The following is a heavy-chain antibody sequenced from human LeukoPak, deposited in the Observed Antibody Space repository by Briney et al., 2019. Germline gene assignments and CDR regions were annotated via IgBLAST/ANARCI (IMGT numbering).Heavy chain of an antibody. Sequence: SQTLSLTCAISGDSVSSNNAAWNWIRQSPSRGLEWLGRTYYRSKWYNDYAVSVKSRITINPDTSKNQFSLQLNSVTPEDTAVYYCARRQNDGIAVAGPFDYWGQGTLVTVSS. CDR2: TYYRSKWYN. CDR1: GDSVSSNNAA. D-gene: IGHD6-19*01. V-gene: IGHV6-1*01. CDR3: ARRQNDGIAVAGPFDY. J-gene: IGHJ4*02.